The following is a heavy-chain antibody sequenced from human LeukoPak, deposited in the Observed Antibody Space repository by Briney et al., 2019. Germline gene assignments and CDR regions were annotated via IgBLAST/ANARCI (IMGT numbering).Heavy chain of an antibody. CDR2: ISSGGSTI. D-gene: IGHD3-22*01. Sequence: GGSLRLSCAASGFTFSDYYMSWIRQAPGKGLEWVSYISSGGSTIYYADSVKGRFTISRDNAKNSLYLRMNSLRAEDTAVYYCAREGYYYDSSGKLQGYYFDYWGQGTLVTVSS. J-gene: IGHJ4*02. CDR3: AREGYYYDSSGKLQGYYFDY. CDR1: GFTFSDYY. V-gene: IGHV3-11*04.